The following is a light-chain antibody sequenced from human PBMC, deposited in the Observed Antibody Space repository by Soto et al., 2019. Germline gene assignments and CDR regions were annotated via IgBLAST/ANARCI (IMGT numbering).Light chain of an antibody. J-gene: IGKJ4*01. V-gene: IGKV3-15*01. CDR3: HDDTSWAPLR. Sequence: SQTVSSYLAWYQQKPGQAPRLLIYGASTRAPDIPARFSGSWSGTEFNVTVMRLQHADFAVHHSHDDTSWAPLRVAGGTKVDI. CDR1: QTVSSY. CDR2: GAS.